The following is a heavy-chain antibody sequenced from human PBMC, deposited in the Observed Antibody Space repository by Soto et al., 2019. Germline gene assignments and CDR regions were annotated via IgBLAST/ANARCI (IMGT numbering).Heavy chain of an antibody. D-gene: IGHD2-21*02. CDR3: ARWRWTAPKPFDL. Sequence: SETLSLTCAVSGGSISSSNWWSCVRQPPGKGLEWIGEIYHSGSTNYNPSLKSRVTISVDKSKNQFSLKLSSVTAADTAVYYCARWRWTAPKPFDLRGQGTLVTVFS. V-gene: IGHV4-4*02. J-gene: IGHJ5*02. CDR2: IYHSGST. CDR1: GGSISSSNW.